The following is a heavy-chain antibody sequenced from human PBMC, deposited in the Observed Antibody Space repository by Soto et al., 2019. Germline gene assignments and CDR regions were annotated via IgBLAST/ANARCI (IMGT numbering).Heavy chain of an antibody. CDR1: GFTFRSHS. J-gene: IGHJ6*02. V-gene: IGHV3-21*01. CDR3: ARENKDVNKSTSISSGFHGMDV. D-gene: IGHD2-2*01. Sequence: SLRLSCEGSGFTFRSHSVNWVRQAPGRGLEWVASISTSSSFIYYGDSVRGRFIISRDNAKNSLDLQMDSLRVEDTAVYYCARENKDVNKSTSISSGFHGMDVWGQGITVTVSS. CDR2: ISTSSSFI.